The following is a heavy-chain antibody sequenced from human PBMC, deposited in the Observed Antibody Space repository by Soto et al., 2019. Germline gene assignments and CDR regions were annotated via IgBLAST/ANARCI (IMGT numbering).Heavy chain of an antibody. J-gene: IGHJ4*02. CDR1: GYTFTSYA. CDR3: ARAGDDCSAAKCYVMDY. D-gene: IGHD2-2*01. Sequence: ASVKVSCKASGYTFTSYAMHWVRQAPGQRLEWMGWINTGKGNTKYSQKFQGRVTITSDTSASTAYMELSSLRSEDTAMYYCARAGDDCSAAKCYVMDYWGQGTLVTSPQ. V-gene: IGHV1-3*04. CDR2: INTGKGNT.